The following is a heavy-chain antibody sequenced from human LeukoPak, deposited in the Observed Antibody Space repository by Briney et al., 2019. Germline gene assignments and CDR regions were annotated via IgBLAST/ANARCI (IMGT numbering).Heavy chain of an antibody. CDR1: GGSISSSSYY. J-gene: IGHJ4*02. D-gene: IGHD3-22*01. V-gene: IGHV4-39*07. Sequence: SETLSLTCTVSGGSISSSSYYWGWIRQPPGKGLEWIGSIYYSGSTYYNPSLKSRVTISVDTSKNQFSLKLSSVTAADTAVYYCAREDVEVTKGWGFDYWGQGTPVTVSS. CDR3: AREDVEVTKGWGFDY. CDR2: IYYSGST.